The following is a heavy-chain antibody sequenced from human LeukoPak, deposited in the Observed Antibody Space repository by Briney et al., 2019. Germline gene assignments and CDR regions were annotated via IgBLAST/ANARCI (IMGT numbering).Heavy chain of an antibody. D-gene: IGHD2-15*01. J-gene: IGHJ4*02. V-gene: IGHV4-61*02. CDR3: AKWSFRGGSLGYYLDY. CDR1: GGSISRGSYY. Sequence: SETLSLTCTVSGGSISRGSYYWSWIRQPAGKGLEWIGRFYPTGSTNYNPSLKSRVTISPDTSKNQFSLKLSSVTAADTAVYYWAKWSFRGGSLGYYLDYGAQETLAPVPS. CDR2: FYPTGST.